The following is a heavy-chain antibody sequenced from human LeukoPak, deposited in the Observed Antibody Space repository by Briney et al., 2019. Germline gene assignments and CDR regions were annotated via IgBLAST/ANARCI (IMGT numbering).Heavy chain of an antibody. V-gene: IGHV4-34*01. Sequence: SETLSLTCAVYGGSFSGYYWSWIRQPPGKGLECIGQIYHSGSTNYNPSLKSRITISVDTSKNQFSLKLSSVTAADTAVYYCARDSTTVTLPFFDYWGQGTLVTVSS. J-gene: IGHJ4*02. CDR2: IYHSGST. CDR3: ARDSTTVTLPFFDY. CDR1: GGSFSGYY. D-gene: IGHD4-17*01.